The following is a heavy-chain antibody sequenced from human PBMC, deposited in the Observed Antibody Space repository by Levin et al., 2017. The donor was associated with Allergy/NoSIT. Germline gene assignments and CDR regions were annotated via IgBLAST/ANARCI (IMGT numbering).Heavy chain of an antibody. Sequence: GESLKISCKGSGYSFTSYWIGWVRQMPGKGLEWMGIIYPGDSDTRYSPSLQGQVTISADKSISTAYLQWSSLKASDTAMYYCARLVVVAATPSDWYFDLWGRGTLVTVSS. CDR3: ARLVVVAATPSDWYFDL. D-gene: IGHD2-15*01. CDR1: GYSFTSYW. CDR2: IYPGDSDT. V-gene: IGHV5-51*01. J-gene: IGHJ2*01.